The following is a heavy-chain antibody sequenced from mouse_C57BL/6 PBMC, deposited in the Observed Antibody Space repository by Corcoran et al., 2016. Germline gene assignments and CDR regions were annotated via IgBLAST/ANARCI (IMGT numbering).Heavy chain of an antibody. CDR2: INPYNGGT. CDR1: GYTFTDYH. J-gene: IGHJ4*01. D-gene: IGHD3-2*02. Sequence: EVQLQQSGPVLVKPGASVKMSCKASGYTFTDYHMNWVKQSHGKSLEWIGVINPYNGGTSYNQKFKGKATLTVDKSSSTAYMELNSLTSEDSAVYYCAGGSGSGAMDYWGQGTSVTVSS. V-gene: IGHV1-19*01. CDR3: AGGSGSGAMDY.